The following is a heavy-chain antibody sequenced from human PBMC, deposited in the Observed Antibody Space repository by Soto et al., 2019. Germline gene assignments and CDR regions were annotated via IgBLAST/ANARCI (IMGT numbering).Heavy chain of an antibody. J-gene: IGHJ4*02. CDR1: GYTFTSYG. D-gene: IGHD6-19*01. V-gene: IGHV1-18*01. CDR3: AREVPEGFGSGSPWVDY. Sequence: QVQLVQSGAEVKKPGASVKVSCKASGYTFTSYGISWVRQAPGQGLEWMGWISAYNGNTNYAQKRQGRVTMTTATSTSTAYMELRSLRSDDTAVYYCAREVPEGFGSGSPWVDYWGQGTLVTVSS. CDR2: ISAYNGNT.